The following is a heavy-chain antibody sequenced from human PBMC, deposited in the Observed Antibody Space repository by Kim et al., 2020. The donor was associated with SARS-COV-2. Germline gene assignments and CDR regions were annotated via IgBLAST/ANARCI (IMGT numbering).Heavy chain of an antibody. CDR3: VGGDIGGRLEL. D-gene: IGHD2-21*01. J-gene: IGHJ4*02. CDR2: INRDSDSK. Sequence: GGSLRLSCAASGFTFDDYGMSWVRQAPGKGLEWVSGINRDSDSKDYEDSVKGRITISSDNDKKSLYLQMNSLRVEDTAYYYCVGGDIGGRLELWGQGT. CDR1: GFTFDDYG. V-gene: IGHV3-20*04.